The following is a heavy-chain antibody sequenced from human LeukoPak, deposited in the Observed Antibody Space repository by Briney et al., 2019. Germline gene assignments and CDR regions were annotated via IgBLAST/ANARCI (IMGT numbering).Heavy chain of an antibody. CDR1: GFTFSSYS. CDR2: ISSSSRYI. J-gene: IGHJ4*02. Sequence: GGSLRLSCAASGFTFSSYSMNWVRQAPGEGLEWVSSISSSSRYIYYADSVKGRFTISRDNAKNSLYLQMNSLRAEDTAVYYCARRGAGYCSSTSCYEGCYFDYWGQGTLVTVSS. V-gene: IGHV3-21*01. CDR3: ARRGAGYCSSTSCYEGCYFDY. D-gene: IGHD2-2*03.